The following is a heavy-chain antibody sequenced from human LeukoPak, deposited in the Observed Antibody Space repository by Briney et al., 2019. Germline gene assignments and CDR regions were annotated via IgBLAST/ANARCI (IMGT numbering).Heavy chain of an antibody. CDR1: GGSISSTNYY. J-gene: IGHJ4*02. D-gene: IGHD4-17*01. Sequence: SETLSLTCTVSGGSISSTNYYWGWIRQPPGKGLEWIGSIYYSGSTYYNPSLKSRVTISVDTSKNQFSLKLSSVTAADTAVYYCARGGTYGDYDYWGQGTLVTVSS. V-gene: IGHV4-39*07. CDR2: IYYSGST. CDR3: ARGGTYGDYDY.